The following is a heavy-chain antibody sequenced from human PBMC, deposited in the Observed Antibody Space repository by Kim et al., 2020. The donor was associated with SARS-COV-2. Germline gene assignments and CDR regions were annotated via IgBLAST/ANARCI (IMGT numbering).Heavy chain of an antibody. V-gene: IGHV4-34*01. J-gene: IGHJ4*02. CDR3: ARVDSRGSYFFDY. D-gene: IGHD1-26*01. Sequence: NQTRKSRVTIPVDTSKNQFSLKLSSVTAADTAVYYCARVDSRGSYFFDYWGQGTLVTVSS.